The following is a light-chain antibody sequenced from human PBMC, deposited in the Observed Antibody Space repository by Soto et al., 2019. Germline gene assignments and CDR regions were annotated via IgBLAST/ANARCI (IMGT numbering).Light chain of an antibody. J-gene: IGKJ5*01. Sequence: EIVLTQSPATLSLSPGERATLSCRASQSVGSDLAWYQQKPGQAPRLIIYDASKRATGIPGRFSGIGSGADFTLTITSLEPEDFAVYYCQQRSRWPLTVGQGTRLEIK. CDR2: DAS. V-gene: IGKV3-11*01. CDR1: QSVGSD. CDR3: QQRSRWPLT.